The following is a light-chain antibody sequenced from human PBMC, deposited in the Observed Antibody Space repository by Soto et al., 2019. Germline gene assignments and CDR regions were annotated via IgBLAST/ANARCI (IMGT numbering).Light chain of an antibody. CDR1: QGISRS. CDR3: QQTNSFPLT. J-gene: IGKJ4*01. CDR2: AAS. V-gene: IGKV1-12*01. Sequence: DIQMTQSPSSVSVSVGDRVSITCRASQGISRSLAWYQQKPGEAPKVLIYAASTLQSGVPSRFSGSGSGTDFTLTINSLQPEDFATYYCQQTNSFPLTFGGGTKVEIK.